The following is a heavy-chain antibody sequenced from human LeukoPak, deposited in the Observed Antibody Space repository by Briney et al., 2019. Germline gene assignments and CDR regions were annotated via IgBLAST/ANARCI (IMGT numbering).Heavy chain of an antibody. D-gene: IGHD6-19*01. Sequence: ASVKVSCKASGYTFTSYAMNWVRQAPGQGLEWMGIINPSGGSTSYAQKFQGRVTMTRDMSTSTVYMELSSLRSEDTAVYYCARVRSYSSGWDAFDIWGQGTMVTVSS. J-gene: IGHJ3*02. CDR2: INPSGGST. V-gene: IGHV1-46*01. CDR3: ARVRSYSSGWDAFDI. CDR1: GYTFTSYA.